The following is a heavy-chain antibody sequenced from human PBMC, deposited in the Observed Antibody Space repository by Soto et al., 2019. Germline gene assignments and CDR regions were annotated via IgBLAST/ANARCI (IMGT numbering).Heavy chain of an antibody. J-gene: IGHJ6*02. CDR3: ARSNYYYYYSLDV. V-gene: IGHV5-10-1*01. CDR2: IDPSDSLT. Sequence: PGLCLKISRKGSGDKISVYWVNGVLQMTGKGLEWMGRIDPSDSLTDYSPSFQGRVTISADKSINTAYLQWSSLKASDTAVYYCARSNYYYYYSLDVWGPGTTVTVSS. D-gene: IGHD4-4*01. CDR1: GDKISVYW.